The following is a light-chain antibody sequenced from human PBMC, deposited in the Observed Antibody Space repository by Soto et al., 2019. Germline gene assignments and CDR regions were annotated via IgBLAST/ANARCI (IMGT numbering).Light chain of an antibody. CDR1: ESITNW. J-gene: IGKJ1*01. Sequence: IHMTQCPPTLSASVGDRVTISCRASESITNWLAWYQHKPGKAPKLLIYKASSLESGVPSRFSGSGSGTEFTLTISSLQPDDFATYYCQQYKSPPWTFGQGTKV. V-gene: IGKV1-5*03. CDR3: QQYKSPPWT. CDR2: KAS.